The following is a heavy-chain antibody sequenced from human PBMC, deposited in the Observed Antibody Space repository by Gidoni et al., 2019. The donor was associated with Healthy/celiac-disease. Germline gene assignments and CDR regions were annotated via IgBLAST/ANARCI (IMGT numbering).Heavy chain of an antibody. V-gene: IGHV3-23*01. CDR2: ISGSGGST. D-gene: IGHD2-21*01. J-gene: IGHJ4*02. Sequence: EVQLLESGGGLVQPGGSLRLSCAASGFTFSSYAMSWVRQAPGKGLEWVSAISGSGGSTYYADSVKGRFTISRDNSKNTLYLQMNSLRAEDTAVYYCAKGEFCGGDCYSPFDYWGQGTLVTVSS. CDR1: GFTFSSYA. CDR3: AKGEFCGGDCYSPFDY.